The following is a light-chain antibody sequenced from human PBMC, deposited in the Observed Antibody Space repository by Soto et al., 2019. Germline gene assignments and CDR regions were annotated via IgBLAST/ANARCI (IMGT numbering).Light chain of an antibody. CDR1: SSDVGNYNL. J-gene: IGLJ2*01. CDR2: EGS. CDR3: CSYAGSTTFRVL. V-gene: IGLV2-23*03. Sequence: QSALTQPASVSGSPGQSITISCTGTSSDVGNYNLVSWYQQHPGKAPKLMIYEGSKRPSGVSNRFSGSKSGNTASLTISGLQAEDEADYYCCSYAGSTTFRVLFGVGTKLTVL.